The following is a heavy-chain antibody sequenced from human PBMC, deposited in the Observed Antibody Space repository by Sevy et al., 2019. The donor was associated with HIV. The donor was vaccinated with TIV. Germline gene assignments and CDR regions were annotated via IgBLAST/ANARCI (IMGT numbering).Heavy chain of an antibody. CDR1: GFTFGDYA. Sequence: GGSLRLSCTASGFTFGDYAMSWFRQAPGKGLEWVGFIRSKAYGGTTEYAAYVKGRFTISRDDSKSIAYLQMNSLKTEDTAVYYCTRGPLGSFYYYYGMDVWGQGTTVTVSS. CDR2: IRSKAYGGTT. CDR3: TRGPLGSFYYYYGMDV. J-gene: IGHJ6*02. D-gene: IGHD3-16*01. V-gene: IGHV3-49*03.